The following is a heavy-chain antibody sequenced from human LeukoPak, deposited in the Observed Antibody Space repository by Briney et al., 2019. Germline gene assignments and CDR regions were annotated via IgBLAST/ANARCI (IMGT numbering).Heavy chain of an antibody. Sequence: GGSLRLSCAASGFTFSSYGMNWVRQAPGKGLEWVSVIYSGGSTYYADSVKGRFTISRDNSKNTLYLQMNSLRAEDTAVYYCARDPPYSSGWNYYFDYWGQGTLVTVSS. D-gene: IGHD6-19*01. CDR1: GFTFSSYG. J-gene: IGHJ4*02. V-gene: IGHV3-66*01. CDR2: IYSGGST. CDR3: ARDPPYSSGWNYYFDY.